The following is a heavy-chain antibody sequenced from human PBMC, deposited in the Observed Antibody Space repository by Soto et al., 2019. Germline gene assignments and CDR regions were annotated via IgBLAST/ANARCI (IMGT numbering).Heavy chain of an antibody. CDR3: AALPAAQHYYFDY. CDR1: GFTFTSSA. V-gene: IGHV1-58*01. Sequence: SVKVSCKASGFTFTSSAVQWVRQARGQRLEWIGWIVVGSGNTNYAQKFQERVTITRDVSTSTAYMELSSLRSEDTAVYYCAALPAAQHYYFDYWGQGTLVTVSS. CDR2: IVVGSGNT. J-gene: IGHJ4*02. D-gene: IGHD2-2*01.